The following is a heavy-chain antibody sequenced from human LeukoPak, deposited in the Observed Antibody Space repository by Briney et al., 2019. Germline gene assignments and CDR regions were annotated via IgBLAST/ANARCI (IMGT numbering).Heavy chain of an antibody. CDR1: GFTFSSYA. CDR2: ISASGVST. D-gene: IGHD1-14*01. V-gene: IGHV3-23*01. Sequence: GGSLRLSCAASGFTFSSYAMSWVRQAPGKGLEWVSRISASGVSTYCGVSVEGLFTIDRDNSKKKLYLQMNNLRGEDTAVYYCAKGKVNHDGAVDVWGQGTRVIVSS. CDR3: AKGKVNHDGAVDV. J-gene: IGHJ3*01.